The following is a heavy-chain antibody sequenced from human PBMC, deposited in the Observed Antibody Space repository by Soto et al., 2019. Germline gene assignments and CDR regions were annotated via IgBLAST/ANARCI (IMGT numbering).Heavy chain of an antibody. Sequence: SETLSLTCAVSGGSISSSSISISHWSDWVRQPPGKGLDWFGEVDHVGRTKYNPSLKSRVSVSVDESKNQFSLRLNSVTAEDTALYYCARVDCSSGSCYFDSWGQGALVTVSS. J-gene: IGHJ4*02. CDR1: GGSISSSSISISHW. D-gene: IGHD2-15*01. CDR2: VDHVGRT. V-gene: IGHV4-4*02. CDR3: ARVDCSSGSCYFDS.